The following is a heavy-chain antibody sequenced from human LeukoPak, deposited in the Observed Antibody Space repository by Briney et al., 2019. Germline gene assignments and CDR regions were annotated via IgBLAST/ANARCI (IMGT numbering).Heavy chain of an antibody. CDR3: AIKTRIQLWSLFDY. CDR2: LSGSGGST. J-gene: IGHJ4*02. V-gene: IGHV3-23*01. Sequence: SGGSLRLSCAASGFTFSSYAMSWVRQAPGKGLEWVSALSGSGGSTYYADPVKGRFTISRDNSKNTLYPQMNSLRAEDTAVYYCAIKTRIQLWSLFDYWGQGTLATVSS. CDR1: GFTFSSYA. D-gene: IGHD5-18*01.